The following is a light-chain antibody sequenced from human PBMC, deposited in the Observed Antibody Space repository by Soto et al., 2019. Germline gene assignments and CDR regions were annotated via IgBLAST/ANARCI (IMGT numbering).Light chain of an antibody. CDR3: QQYGSSSIT. CDR1: QSVSSSY. Sequence: LTQSPCTLSLSPVEIATLSCRASQSVSSSYLAWYQQKPGQAPRLLIYGASSRATGIPDRFSGSGSGTDFTLTISRLEPEDFAVYYCQQYGSSSITFGQGTRLRL. V-gene: IGKV3-20*01. CDR2: GAS. J-gene: IGKJ5*01.